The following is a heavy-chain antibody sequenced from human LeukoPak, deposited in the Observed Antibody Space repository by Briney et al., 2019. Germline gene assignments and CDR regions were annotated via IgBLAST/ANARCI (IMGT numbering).Heavy chain of an antibody. CDR1: GFTFSTYG. CDR3: ARGAEDTITPVYFDY. J-gene: IGHJ4*02. D-gene: IGHD5-24*01. Sequence: GGSLRLSCAASGFTFSTYGMHWARQAPGKGLEWVAVIWYDGSNKYYTDSAKGRFTISRDNSKNTLYLQINSLRAEDTAMYYCARGAEDTITPVYFDYWGQGTLVTVSS. CDR2: IWYDGSNK. V-gene: IGHV3-33*01.